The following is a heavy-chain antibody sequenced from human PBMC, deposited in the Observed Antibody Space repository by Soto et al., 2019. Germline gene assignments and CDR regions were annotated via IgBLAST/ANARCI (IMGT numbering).Heavy chain of an antibody. J-gene: IGHJ5*02. D-gene: IGHD6-19*01. V-gene: IGHV3-23*01. Sequence: EVRLLESGGGLAQPGGSLRRSCAASGFTFSSSAMNWVRQAPGKGLEWVSSIRVGGGDTFYADSVRGRFTVSRDISRNTLYLQMNSLRAEDTAIYYCAKCSVGTVRSSGWCNWFDPWGQGTLVTVSS. CDR2: IRVGGGDT. CDR3: AKCSVGTVRSSGWCNWFDP. CDR1: GFTFSSSA.